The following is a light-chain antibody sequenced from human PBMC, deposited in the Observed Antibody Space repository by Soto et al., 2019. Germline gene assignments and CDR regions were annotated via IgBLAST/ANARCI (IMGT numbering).Light chain of an antibody. CDR3: QQAASFPIT. Sequence: DIQMTQSPSTLSGSVGDRVTITCRASQGVSTWLAWYQQKPGKAPNXLIYTASSLQSGVPSRFSGSGSGTDFTITINGLQPEDFATYYCQQAASFPITFGQGTRLEIK. CDR2: TAS. CDR1: QGVSTW. J-gene: IGKJ5*01. V-gene: IGKV1-12*01.